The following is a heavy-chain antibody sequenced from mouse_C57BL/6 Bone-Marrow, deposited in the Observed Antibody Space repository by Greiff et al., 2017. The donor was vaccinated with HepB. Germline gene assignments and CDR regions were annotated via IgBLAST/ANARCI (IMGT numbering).Heavy chain of an antibody. D-gene: IGHD1-1*01. CDR2: ISGGGGNT. CDR1: GFTFSSYT. Sequence: DVKLVESGGGLVKPGGSLKLSCAASGFTFSSYTMSWVRQTPEKRLEWVATISGGGGNTYYPDSVKGRFTISRDNAKNTLYLQMSSLRSEDTALYYCARLGVITTVVATDYFDYWGQGTTLTVSS. J-gene: IGHJ2*01. V-gene: IGHV5-9*01. CDR3: ARLGVITTVVATDYFDY.